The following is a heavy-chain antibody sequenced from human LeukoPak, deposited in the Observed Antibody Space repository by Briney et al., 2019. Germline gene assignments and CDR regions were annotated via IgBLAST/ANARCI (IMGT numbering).Heavy chain of an antibody. CDR3: ARAPGYCSGGSCYSGWFDP. J-gene: IGHJ5*02. D-gene: IGHD2-15*01. V-gene: IGHV4-34*01. CDR1: GGSFSGYY. Sequence: SETLSLTCAVYGGSFSGYYWSWIRQPPGKGLEWIGEINHSGSTNYNPSLESRVTISVDTSKNQFSLKLSSVTAADTAVYYCARAPGYCSGGSCYSGWFDPWGQGTLVTVSS. CDR2: INHSGST.